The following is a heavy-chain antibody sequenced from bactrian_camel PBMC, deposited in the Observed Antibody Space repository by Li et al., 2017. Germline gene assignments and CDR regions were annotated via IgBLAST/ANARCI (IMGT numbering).Heavy chain of an antibody. CDR1: GDTSNSVC. Sequence: QVQLVESGGGSVQAGGSLRLSCSVYGDTSNSVCMAWFREAPGREREGVAAIAKGSRTRYAESVKGRFVISKDNAKNTLYLQMNTLKPEDTALYYCATRTDCGWGSTASLLKVVYPIWGRGTQVTVS. CDR3: ATRTDCGWGSTASLLKVVYPI. D-gene: IGHD3*01. CDR2: IAKGSRT. J-gene: IGHJ4*01. V-gene: IGHV3S53*01.